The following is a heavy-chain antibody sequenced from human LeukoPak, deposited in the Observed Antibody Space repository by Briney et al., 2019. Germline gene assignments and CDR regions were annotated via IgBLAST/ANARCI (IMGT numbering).Heavy chain of an antibody. CDR3: AGFFYDNSGDASDI. CDR2: FIPIYGSA. D-gene: IGHD3-22*01. CDR1: GHSFTFTSHA. V-gene: IGHV1-69*13. Sequence: SVKVSCKASGHSFTFTSHAITWVRQAPGQGLEWMGGFIPIYGSANYAQKFQGRVTIISDEATRTVYMELSSPRPEDSAVYYCAGFFYDNSGDASDIWGQGTMVTVSS. J-gene: IGHJ3*02.